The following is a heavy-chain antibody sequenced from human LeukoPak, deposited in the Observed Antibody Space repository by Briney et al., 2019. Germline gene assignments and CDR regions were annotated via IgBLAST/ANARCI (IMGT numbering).Heavy chain of an antibody. V-gene: IGHV4-59*08. Sequence: RRSETLSLTCTVSGGSISSYYWSWIRQPPGKGLEWIGYIYYSGSTNYNPSLKSRVTISVDTSKNQFSLKLSSVTAADTAVYYCARWRSSQFDYWGQGTLVTVSS. CDR1: GGSISSYY. J-gene: IGHJ4*02. CDR3: ARWRSSQFDY. CDR2: IYYSGST.